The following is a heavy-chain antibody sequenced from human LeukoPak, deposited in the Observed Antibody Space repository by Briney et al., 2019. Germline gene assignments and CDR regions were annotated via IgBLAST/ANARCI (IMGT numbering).Heavy chain of an antibody. CDR2: ISAYNGNT. Sequence: ASVKVSCKAFGYTFTGYWMHWVRQAPGQGLEWIGWISAYNGNTNYAQKLQGRVTMTTDTSTSTAYMELRSLRSDDTAVYYCARGLGYCSSTSCHFDYWGQGTLVTVSS. CDR3: ARGLGYCSSTSCHFDY. D-gene: IGHD2-2*01. CDR1: GYTFTGYW. J-gene: IGHJ4*02. V-gene: IGHV1-18*04.